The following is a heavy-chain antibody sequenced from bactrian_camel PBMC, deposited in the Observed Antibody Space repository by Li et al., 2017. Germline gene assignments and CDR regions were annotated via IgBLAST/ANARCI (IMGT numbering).Heavy chain of an antibody. D-gene: IGHD2*01. CDR1: PTYTAYC. Sequence: QLVESGGGSVEAGGSLRLSCAAPPTYTAYCMAWFRQVPGKAREGVGLVDWFKHIEYADSVKGRFTVSKDSTTADTLYLDMNNLLPEDTAVYYCAAHLGRACTLRSADFRFWGQGTQVTVS. J-gene: IGHJ6*01. CDR3: AAHLGRACTLRSADFRF. CDR2: VDWFKH. V-gene: IGHV3S55*01.